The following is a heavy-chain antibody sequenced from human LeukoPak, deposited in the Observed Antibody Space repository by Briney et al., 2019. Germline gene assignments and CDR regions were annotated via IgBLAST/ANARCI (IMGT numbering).Heavy chain of an antibody. CDR1: GFTFSSYE. CDR2: ISGSGSTI. D-gene: IGHD6-6*01. J-gene: IGHJ6*03. CDR3: ARATEASDYYFYYMDV. Sequence: GGSLRLSCAASGFTFSSYEMNWVRQAPGKGLEWVSYISGSGSTIYYADSVKGRFTISRDNAKNSLYLQMNSLRAEDTAVYYCARATEASDYYFYYMDVWGKGTTVTISS. V-gene: IGHV3-48*03.